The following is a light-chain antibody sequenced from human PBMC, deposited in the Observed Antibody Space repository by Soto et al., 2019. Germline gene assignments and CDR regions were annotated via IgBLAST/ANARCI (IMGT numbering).Light chain of an antibody. CDR2: GAS. CDR1: QSVSSN. CDR3: QQYNNWLRT. V-gene: IGKV3-15*01. Sequence: EIVMTQSPATLSVSPGERATLSCRASQSVSSNLAWYQQKPGQAPRLLIYGASTRATGIPATFSGSGSGTEFTLTISSLQSEDFAVYYCQQYNNWLRTFGGGTKVEIK. J-gene: IGKJ4*01.